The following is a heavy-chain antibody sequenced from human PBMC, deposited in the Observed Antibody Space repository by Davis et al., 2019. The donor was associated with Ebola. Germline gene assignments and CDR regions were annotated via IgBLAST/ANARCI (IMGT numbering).Heavy chain of an antibody. D-gene: IGHD3-22*01. CDR3: ARLAYYYDSSGYHRGAFDI. CDR2: IYPGDSET. CDR1: GYSFTSYW. V-gene: IGHV5-51*01. J-gene: IGHJ3*02. Sequence: GESLKIPCKGSGYSFTSYWIAWVRQMPGKGLESMGIIYPGDSETRYSPSFQGQVTISADKSITTAYLQWSSLKASDTAMYYCARLAYYYDSSGYHRGAFDIWGQGTMVTVSS.